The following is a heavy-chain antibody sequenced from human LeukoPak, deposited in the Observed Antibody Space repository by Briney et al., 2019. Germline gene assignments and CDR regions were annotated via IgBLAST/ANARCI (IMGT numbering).Heavy chain of an antibody. D-gene: IGHD3-10*01. CDR1: GFTVSSNY. J-gene: IGHJ4*02. Sequence: GGSLRLSCAASGFTVSSNYMSWVRQAPGKGLEWVSVISGSGGRTYYADSVKGRFTISRDNSKNTLCLQMNSLRAEDTAAYYCVKTEIRDSSYGSGPGAHFDYWGQGTLVTVSS. CDR2: ISGSGGRT. CDR3: VKTEIRDSSYGSGPGAHFDY. V-gene: IGHV3-23*01.